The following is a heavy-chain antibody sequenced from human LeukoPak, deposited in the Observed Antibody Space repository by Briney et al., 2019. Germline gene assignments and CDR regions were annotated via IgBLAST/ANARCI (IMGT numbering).Heavy chain of an antibody. J-gene: IGHJ4*02. D-gene: IGHD1-26*01. CDR2: INDNGGRT. CDR3: VKDVGGSYAFDY. V-gene: IGHV3-64D*09. Sequence: GGSLRLSCSASGFTFSRYAIHWVRQAPGKGLEYVSGINDNGGRTHYGDSVKGRFSISRDNSKNTLHLQMSTLRAEDTALYYCVKDVGGSYAFDYWGQGILVTVAS. CDR1: GFTFSRYA.